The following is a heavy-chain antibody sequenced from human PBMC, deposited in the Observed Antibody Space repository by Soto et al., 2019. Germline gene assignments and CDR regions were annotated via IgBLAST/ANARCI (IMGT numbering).Heavy chain of an antibody. D-gene: IGHD4-17*01. CDR2: IGTAGDT. CDR1: GFTFSSYD. V-gene: IGHV3-13*01. CDR3: ARNYDDYGYYYGMDV. Sequence: EVQLVESGGGLVQPGGSLRLSCAASGFTFSSYDMHWVRQATGKGLEWVSAIGTAGDTYYPGSVKGRFTISRENAKNSLYLQMNNLRAEDTAVYYCARNYDDYGYYYGMDVWGKGTTVTVSS. J-gene: IGHJ6*04.